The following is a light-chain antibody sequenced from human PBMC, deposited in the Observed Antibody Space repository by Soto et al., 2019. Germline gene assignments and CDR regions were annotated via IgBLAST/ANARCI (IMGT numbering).Light chain of an antibody. Sequence: DIQMTQSPSSVSASVGDRVTITCRASQDISDWLAWHQQKPGKAPKLLIYAATTLHIGVPSRFSGSGSGTDVTLTISSLQPEDFATYYCQQGHTFPLTFGGGTKVEIK. CDR3: QQGHTFPLT. CDR1: QDISDW. CDR2: AAT. V-gene: IGKV1-12*01. J-gene: IGKJ4*01.